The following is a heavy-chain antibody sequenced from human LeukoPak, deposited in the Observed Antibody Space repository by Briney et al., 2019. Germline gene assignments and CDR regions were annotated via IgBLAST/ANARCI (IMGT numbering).Heavy chain of an antibody. V-gene: IGHV4-59*01. J-gene: IGHJ4*02. CDR1: GGSISSYY. CDR3: ASFSYGYFNY. D-gene: IGHD5-18*01. Sequence: SETLSLTCTVSGGSISSYYWSWIRQPPGKGLEWIGYIYYSGSTNYNPSLKSRVTISVDTSKNQFSLKLSSVTAADTAVYYCASFSYGYFNYWGQGTLVTVSS. CDR2: IYYSGST.